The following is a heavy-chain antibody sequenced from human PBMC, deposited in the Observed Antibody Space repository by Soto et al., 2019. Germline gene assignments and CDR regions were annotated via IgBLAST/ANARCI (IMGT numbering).Heavy chain of an antibody. Sequence: SLRLSCTASGFTFGDYAMSWVRQAPGKGLEWVGFIRSKAYGGTTEYAASVKGRFTISRDDSKSIAYLQMNSLKTEDTAVYYCTRDRITMVRGVLNEYYYYGMDVWGQGTTVTVYS. D-gene: IGHD3-10*01. J-gene: IGHJ6*02. CDR1: GFTFGDYA. V-gene: IGHV3-49*04. CDR2: IRSKAYGGTT. CDR3: TRDRITMVRGVLNEYYYYGMDV.